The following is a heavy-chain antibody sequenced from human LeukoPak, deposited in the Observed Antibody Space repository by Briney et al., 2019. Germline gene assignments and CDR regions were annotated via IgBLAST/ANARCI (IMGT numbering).Heavy chain of an antibody. CDR2: ISSSGSTI. V-gene: IGHV3-48*03. J-gene: IGHJ6*03. CDR3: ARDRRWLQFTSYYYYYYMDV. D-gene: IGHD5-24*01. CDR1: GFTFGDYA. Sequence: PGGSLRLSCTASGFTFGDYAMSWVRQAPGKGLEWVSYISSSGSTIYYADSVKGRFTISRDNAKNSPYLQMNSLRAEDTAVYYCARDRRWLQFTSYYYYYYMDVWGKGTTVTISS.